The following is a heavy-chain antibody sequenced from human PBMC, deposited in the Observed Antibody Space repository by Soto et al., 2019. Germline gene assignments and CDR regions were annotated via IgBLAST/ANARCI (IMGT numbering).Heavy chain of an antibody. CDR3: ARGQSDYYASSGPRYHYFDY. J-gene: IGHJ4*02. CDR2: INHSGST. D-gene: IGHD3-22*01. V-gene: IGHV4-34*01. Sequence: QVHLQQWGAGLLKPSETLSLTCAVSGGSFSGYYWTWIRQPPGQGLEWIGEINHSGSTHYNSSLRSRLTISVDTSNNQFSLKLSSVTAADTAIYSCARGQSDYYASSGPRYHYFDYWAQGTLVTVSS. CDR1: GGSFSGYY.